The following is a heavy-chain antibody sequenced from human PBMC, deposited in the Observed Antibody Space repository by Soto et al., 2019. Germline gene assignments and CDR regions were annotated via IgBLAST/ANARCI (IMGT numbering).Heavy chain of an antibody. CDR3: ARGTENWNDATNYFYYYGLDV. CDR1: GDSISGYY. J-gene: IGHJ6*02. Sequence: PSEPLSLTCTVSGDSISGYYWSWIRQPPGKGLEWIGYIYYSESTNYNPSLKSRVTISVDTSKNQFSLRLSSVTAADTAVYYCARGTENWNDATNYFYYYGLDVWGQGTTVTVSS. D-gene: IGHD1-1*01. V-gene: IGHV4-59*01. CDR2: IYYSEST.